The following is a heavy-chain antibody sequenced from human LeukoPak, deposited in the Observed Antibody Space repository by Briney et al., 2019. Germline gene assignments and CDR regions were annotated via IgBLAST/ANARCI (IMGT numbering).Heavy chain of an antibody. J-gene: IGHJ4*02. D-gene: IGHD3-16*01. Sequence: PGRSLRLSCAASGFTFSSYGMHWVRQAPGKGLEWVAVIWYDGSNKYYADSVKGRFTISRDNSKNTLYLQMNSLRVEDTAVYYCAKDRWGSIDYWGQGTLVTVSS. V-gene: IGHV3-33*06. CDR2: IWYDGSNK. CDR1: GFTFSSYG. CDR3: AKDRWGSIDY.